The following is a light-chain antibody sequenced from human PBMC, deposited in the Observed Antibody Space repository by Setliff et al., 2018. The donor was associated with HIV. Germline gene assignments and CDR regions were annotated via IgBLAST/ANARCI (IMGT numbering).Light chain of an antibody. V-gene: IGLV2-14*02. CDR1: SSDVGNFKP. Sequence: QSVLTQPASVSGSPGQSITISCTGSSSDVGNFKPVSWYQQSPGKAPKLMIFDVSNRPSGVSNRFSASKSGNTASLTISGLQAEDEADYYCSSYTSSSFYVFGTGTKVTVL. CDR2: DVS. CDR3: SSYTSSSFYV. J-gene: IGLJ1*01.